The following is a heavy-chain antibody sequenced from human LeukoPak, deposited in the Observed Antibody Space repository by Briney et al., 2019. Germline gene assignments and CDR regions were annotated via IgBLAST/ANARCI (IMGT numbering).Heavy chain of an antibody. CDR3: ARELREHGVFDI. J-gene: IGHJ3*02. D-gene: IGHD1-26*01. CDR1: GFTVSSNY. V-gene: IGHV3-53*01. Sequence: GGSLRLSCAASGFTVSSNYMSWVRQAPGTGLEWVSEIYSDGSTYYAASVKGRFSISRDKSKNTVYLQMNSLRAEDTAVYYCARELREHGVFDIWAKGQWSPSLQ. CDR2: IYSDGST.